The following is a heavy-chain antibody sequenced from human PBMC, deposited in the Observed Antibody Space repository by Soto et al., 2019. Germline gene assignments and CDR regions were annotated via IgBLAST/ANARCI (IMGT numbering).Heavy chain of an antibody. Sequence: SETLSLTCIVSGGSIRSGDFYWSWIRQPPGKGLEWIGYIYYSGSTYYNPSLKSRFTISVDTSKNQFSLKLSSVTAADTAVYYCAREDSYGYFNDYWGQGTLVTVSS. CDR1: GGSIRSGDFY. CDR2: IYYSGST. D-gene: IGHD5-18*01. CDR3: AREDSYGYFNDY. J-gene: IGHJ4*02. V-gene: IGHV4-30-4*01.